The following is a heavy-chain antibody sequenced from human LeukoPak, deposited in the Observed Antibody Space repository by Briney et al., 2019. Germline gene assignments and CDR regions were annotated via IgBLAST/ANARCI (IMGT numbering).Heavy chain of an antibody. D-gene: IGHD2-2*01. J-gene: IGHJ4*02. CDR1: GGSISGSTYY. V-gene: IGHV4-39*01. CDR2: MYYSGST. Sequence: SETLSLTCTVSGGSISGSTYYWGWIRQPPGKGLEWIDMMYYSGSTYYNPSLKSRVTISVDTSKNQFSLKLSSVTAADTAVYYCARHYCSSASCYVDYWGQGTLVTVSS. CDR3: ARHYCSSASCYVDY.